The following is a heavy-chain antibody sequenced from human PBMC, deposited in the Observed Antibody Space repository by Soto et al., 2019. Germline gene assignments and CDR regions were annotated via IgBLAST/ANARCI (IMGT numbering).Heavy chain of an antibody. CDR3: ARDSVNSSSYFFSPNPNWFDP. Sequence: GGSLRLSCAASGFTFSSYSMNWVRQAPGKGLEWVSSISSSSSYIYYADSVKGRFTISRDNAKNSLYLQMNSLRAEDTAGYYCARDSVNSSSYFFSPNPNWFDPWGQGTLVTVSS. V-gene: IGHV3-21*01. CDR2: ISSSSSYI. D-gene: IGHD6-6*01. CDR1: GFTFSSYS. J-gene: IGHJ5*02.